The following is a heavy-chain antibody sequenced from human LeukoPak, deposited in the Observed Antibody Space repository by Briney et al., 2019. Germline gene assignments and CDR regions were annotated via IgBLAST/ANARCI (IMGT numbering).Heavy chain of an antibody. V-gene: IGHV1-2*02. CDR1: GYIFTGYY. Sequence: GASVKVSCKASGYIFTGYYMHWVRQAPGQGLEWMGWIDPNSGGADYAQKFQGRVTMTKDKSISTAYMALSRLRSDDTAVYYYARAKSIVYSSSRCGWLWGQGTLVTVSS. CDR3: ARAKSIVYSSSRCGWL. CDR2: IDPNSGGA. J-gene: IGHJ4*02. D-gene: IGHD6-13*01.